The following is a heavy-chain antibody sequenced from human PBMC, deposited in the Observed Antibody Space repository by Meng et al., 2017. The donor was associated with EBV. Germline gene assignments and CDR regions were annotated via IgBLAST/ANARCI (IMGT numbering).Heavy chain of an antibody. V-gene: IGHV4-34*01. J-gene: IGHJ4*02. Sequence: QVQLQDWRAGLLKLSETLSLTCAVYGGSFSGYYWSWIRQPPGKGLEWIGEINHSGSTNYNPSLKSRVTISVDTSKNQFSLKLSSVTAADTAVYYCARGRWLQPGSYFDYWGQGTLVTVSS. CDR3: ARGRWLQPGSYFDY. CDR1: GGSFSGYY. CDR2: INHSGST. D-gene: IGHD5-24*01.